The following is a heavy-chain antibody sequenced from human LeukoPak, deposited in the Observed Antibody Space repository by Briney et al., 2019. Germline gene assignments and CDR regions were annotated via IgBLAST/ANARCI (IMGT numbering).Heavy chain of an antibody. Sequence: PGGSLRLSCAASGFTFSSYSMTWVRQAPGKGLEWVSAISGSGGSTYYADSGKGRFTISRDNSKNTLYLQMNSLRAEDTAVYYCATGIAAAGAYYFDYWGQGTLVTVSS. D-gene: IGHD6-13*01. CDR1: GFTFSSYS. V-gene: IGHV3-23*01. J-gene: IGHJ4*02. CDR3: ATGIAAAGAYYFDY. CDR2: ISGSGGST.